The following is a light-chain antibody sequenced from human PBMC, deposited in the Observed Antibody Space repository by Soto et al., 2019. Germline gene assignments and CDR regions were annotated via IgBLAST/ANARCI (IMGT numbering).Light chain of an antibody. J-gene: IGKJ1*01. V-gene: IGKV3-20*01. CDR1: QSVSNNY. CDR3: QQYEPSPRA. CDR2: DAS. Sequence: IVLTQTPGTLSLSPGERATLSCRASQSVSNNYLAWYQQRPGQAPRLLIYDASSRATGIPDRFSGSGSGKDFSLTISRVEPEDFAVYYCQQYEPSPRAFGQGTKVEIK.